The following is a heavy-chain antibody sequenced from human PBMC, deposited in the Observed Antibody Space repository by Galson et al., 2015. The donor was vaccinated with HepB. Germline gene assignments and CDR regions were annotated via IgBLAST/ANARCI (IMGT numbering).Heavy chain of an antibody. CDR1: GFTFSTYT. CDR3: TRSGADYYDSSGYQTN. V-gene: IGHV3-73*01. CDR2: IRSKANSYAT. Sequence: SLRLSCAASGFTFSTYTMSWVRQASGKGLEWVGCIRSKANSYATTYAASLKGRFTISRDDSKNTAYLQMNSLKTEDTAVYYCTRSGADYYDSSGYQTNWGQGTLVTVSS. D-gene: IGHD3-22*01. J-gene: IGHJ4*02.